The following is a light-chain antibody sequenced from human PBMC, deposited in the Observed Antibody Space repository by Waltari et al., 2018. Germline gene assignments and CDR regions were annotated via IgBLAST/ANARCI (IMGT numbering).Light chain of an antibody. CDR2: DVN. V-gene: IGLV2-14*01. CDR1: SGDVGGYNY. Sequence: QSALTQPASVSGSPGQSITISCAGSSGDVGGYNYVSWYQQYPGNAPKLMIYDVNKRPSGVSYRLSGAKSGNTASLTISGLQGEDEADDYCSSYTASGAWLFGGGTKLTVL. CDR3: SSYTASGAWL. J-gene: IGLJ3*02.